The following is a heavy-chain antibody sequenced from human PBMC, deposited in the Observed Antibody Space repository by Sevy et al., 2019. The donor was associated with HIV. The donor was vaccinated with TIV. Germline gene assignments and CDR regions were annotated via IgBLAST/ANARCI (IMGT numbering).Heavy chain of an antibody. D-gene: IGHD3-10*01. V-gene: IGHV3-30-3*01. CDR1: GFTLSPYD. CDR3: ARGERISMVRGIIPSFDY. Sequence: GGSLRLSCAASGFTLSPYDMHWVRQAPGKGLEWVAVISHDGSNKYYADSVKGRFTISRDNSKNTLYLQMNSLRAEDTAVYYCARGERISMVRGIIPSFDYWGQGTLVTVSS. CDR2: ISHDGSNK. J-gene: IGHJ4*02.